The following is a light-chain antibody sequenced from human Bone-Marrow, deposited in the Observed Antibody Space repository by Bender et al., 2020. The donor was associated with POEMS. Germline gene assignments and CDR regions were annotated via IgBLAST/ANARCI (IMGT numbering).Light chain of an antibody. CDR1: NIVTKS. CDR3: VAWDASLNGWV. Sequence: SYVLTQPPSVSVAPGQTARITCGGNNIVTKSVHWFQQKPGQAPVLVVYDDSDRPSGIPERFSGSNSGNTASLTITGLQSDDEAIYFCVAWDASLNGWVFGGGTKLTVL. V-gene: IGLV3-21*02. CDR2: DDS. J-gene: IGLJ3*02.